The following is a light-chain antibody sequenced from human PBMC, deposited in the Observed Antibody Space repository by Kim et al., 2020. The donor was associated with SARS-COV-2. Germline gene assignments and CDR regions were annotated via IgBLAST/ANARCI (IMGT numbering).Light chain of an antibody. CDR2: GKN. CDR3: NSRDSSGPVV. Sequence: SSELTQDPAVSVALGQTVRITCQGDSLRSYYASWYQQKPGQAPVLVIYGKNNRPSGIPDRFSGSSSGNTASSTITGAQAEDEADYYCNSRDSSGPVVFGG. J-gene: IGLJ2*01. CDR1: SLRSYY. V-gene: IGLV3-19*01.